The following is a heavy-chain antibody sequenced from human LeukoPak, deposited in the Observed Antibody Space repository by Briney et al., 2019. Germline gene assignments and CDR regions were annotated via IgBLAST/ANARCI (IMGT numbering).Heavy chain of an antibody. CDR3: ARAAAVYDYVWGSYPNWFDP. Sequence: SETLSLTCTVSGGSISSYYWSWIRQPPGKGLEWIGYIYYSGSTNYNPSLKSRVTISIDTSKNQFSLKLSSVTAADTAVYYCARAAAVYDYVWGSYPNWFDPWGQGTLVTVSS. J-gene: IGHJ5*02. D-gene: IGHD3-16*02. CDR1: GGSISSYY. CDR2: IYYSGST. V-gene: IGHV4-59*01.